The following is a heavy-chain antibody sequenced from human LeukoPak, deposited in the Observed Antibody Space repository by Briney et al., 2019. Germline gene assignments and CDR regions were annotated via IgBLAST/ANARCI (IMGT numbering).Heavy chain of an antibody. CDR1: GFTFSSYS. J-gene: IGHJ6*02. CDR2: VSSSGSYM. D-gene: IGHD2-2*01. CDR3: ARGGFCTGTSCSPSAPAPYYYYGMDV. Sequence: NSGGALRLSCAASGFTFSSYSMNWVRQAPGKGLEWVSYVSSSGSYMSYADSVKGRFTISRDNAKNSLYLQMNSLRAEDTAVYYCARGGFCTGTSCSPSAPAPYYYYGMDVWGQGTTVTVSS. V-gene: IGHV3-21*05.